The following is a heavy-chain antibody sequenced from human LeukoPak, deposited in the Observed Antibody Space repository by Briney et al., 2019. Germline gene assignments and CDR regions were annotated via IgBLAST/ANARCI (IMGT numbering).Heavy chain of an antibody. CDR3: ARILRIARDYYGMDV. V-gene: IGHV3-74*01. CDR2: INSDGSST. D-gene: IGHD6-13*01. CDR1: GFTFSSYW. Sequence: GGSLRLSCAASGFTFSSYWMHWVRQAPGKGLVWVSRINSDGSSTSYADSVKGRFTISRDNAKNTLYLQMNGLRAEDTAVYYCARILRIARDYYGMDVWGQGTTVTVSS. J-gene: IGHJ6*02.